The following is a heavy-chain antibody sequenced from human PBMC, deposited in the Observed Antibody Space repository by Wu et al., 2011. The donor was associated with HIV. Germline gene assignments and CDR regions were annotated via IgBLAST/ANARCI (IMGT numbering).Heavy chain of an antibody. CDR3: ATNRAVTTTGGNWFDP. D-gene: IGHD2-8*02. J-gene: IGHJ5*02. CDR1: GYTFTSYG. CDR2: INPYNGNT. Sequence: QVQLVQSGAEVKSPGASVTVSCKASGYTFTSYGISWVRRAPGQGLEWMGWINPYNGNTNYAQKLQGRVTLTTDTSTSTAYMELRSLRSDDTAVYYCATNRAVTTTGGNWFDPWGQGTLVTVPS. V-gene: IGHV1-18*01.